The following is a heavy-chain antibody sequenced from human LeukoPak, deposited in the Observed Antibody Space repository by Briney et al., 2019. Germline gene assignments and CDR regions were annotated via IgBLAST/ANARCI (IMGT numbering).Heavy chain of an antibody. J-gene: IGHJ4*02. D-gene: IGHD3-3*01. CDR2: ISGSGGST. CDR3: AKALRFLEWLFGY. Sequence: GGSLRLSCAASGFTFSSYGMHWVRQAPGKGLEWVSAISGSGGSTYYADSVKGRFTISRDNSKNTLYLQMNSLRAEDTAVYYCAKALRFLEWLFGYWGQGTLVTVSS. V-gene: IGHV3-23*01. CDR1: GFTFSSYG.